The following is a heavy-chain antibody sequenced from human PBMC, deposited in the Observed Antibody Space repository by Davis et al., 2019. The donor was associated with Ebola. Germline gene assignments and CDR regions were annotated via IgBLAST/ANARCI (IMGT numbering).Heavy chain of an antibody. V-gene: IGHV4-34*01. CDR3: ARTSTWGYCSSTSCRPGELGY. CDR1: GGSFSGYY. J-gene: IGHJ4*02. D-gene: IGHD2-2*01. Sequence: MPSETLSLTCAVYGGSFSGYYWGWIRQPPGKGLEWIGSIYYSGSTYYNPSLKSRVTISVDTSKNQFSLKLSSVTAADTAVYYCARTSTWGYCSSTSCRPGELGYWGQGTLVTVSS. CDR2: IYYSGST.